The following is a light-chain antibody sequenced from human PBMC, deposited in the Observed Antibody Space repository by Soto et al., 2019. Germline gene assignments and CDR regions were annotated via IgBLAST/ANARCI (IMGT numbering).Light chain of an antibody. Sequence: EIVLTQSPGTLSLSPGERATLSCRASQSISSSYLAWYHQKPGQPPRLLIHSASTRAPGIPDRFSASGAGTDFTLTISRLEPEDSAVYYCQQYSASPRTFGPGTKVDI. CDR1: QSISSSY. V-gene: IGKV3-20*01. CDR3: QQYSASPRT. J-gene: IGKJ3*01. CDR2: SAS.